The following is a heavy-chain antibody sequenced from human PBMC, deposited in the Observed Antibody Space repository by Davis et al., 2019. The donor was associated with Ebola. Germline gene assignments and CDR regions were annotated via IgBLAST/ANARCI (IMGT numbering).Heavy chain of an antibody. CDR2: INHSGST. J-gene: IGHJ4*02. V-gene: IGHV4-34*01. Sequence: PSETLSLTCAVYGGSFSGYYWSWIRQPPGKGLEWIGEINHSGSTNYNPSLKSRVTISVDTSKNQFSLNLSSVTAADTTVYYCARGKTIFGVAYGGYWGQGTLVTVSS. CDR3: ARGKTIFGVAYGGY. D-gene: IGHD3-3*01. CDR1: GGSFSGYY.